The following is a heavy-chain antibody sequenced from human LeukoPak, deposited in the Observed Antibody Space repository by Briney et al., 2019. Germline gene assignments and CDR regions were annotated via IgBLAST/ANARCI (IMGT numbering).Heavy chain of an antibody. CDR3: ARGVEPLAANTLAY. CDR1: GFTVITND. D-gene: IGHD1-14*01. CDR2: LYSDGNT. Sequence: GGSLRLSCAASGFTVITNDMTWVRQAPGKGLEWVSVLYSDGNTKYAESVQGRFTVSRDNSKNTLYLEMNSLSPDDTAVYYCARGVEPLAANTLAYWGQGTLVTVSS. J-gene: IGHJ4*02. V-gene: IGHV3-53*01.